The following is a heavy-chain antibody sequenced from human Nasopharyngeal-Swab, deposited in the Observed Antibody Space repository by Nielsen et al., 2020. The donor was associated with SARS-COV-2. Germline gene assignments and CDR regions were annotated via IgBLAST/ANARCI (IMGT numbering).Heavy chain of an antibody. V-gene: IGHV3-48*03. CDR3: ARGSLFDSSGYYLDFDA. CDR1: GFTFNNFE. D-gene: IGHD3-22*01. Sequence: EGSLRLSCAAAGFTFNNFELTWVRQAPGKGLEWLSSISTSGTTMYYADSVKGRFTISREDAKNSLYLQMNSLRVEDTAVYYCARGSLFDSSGYYLDFDAWGQGTLVTVSS. J-gene: IGHJ4*02. CDR2: ISTSGTTM.